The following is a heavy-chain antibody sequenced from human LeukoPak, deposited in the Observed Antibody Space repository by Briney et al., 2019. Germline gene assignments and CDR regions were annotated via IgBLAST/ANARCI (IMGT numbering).Heavy chain of an antibody. V-gene: IGHV1-18*01. CDR1: GYIFSNFG. Sequence: ASVKVSCKASGYIFSNFGITWVRQAPGQGLEWMGWISAYRHNTNSAQKLQGRVTMTTDTSTNTAYMELSSLRSDDTAIYYCARSASYYYMDVWGKGTTVTVSS. J-gene: IGHJ6*03. CDR3: ARSASYYYMDV. CDR2: ISAYRHNT.